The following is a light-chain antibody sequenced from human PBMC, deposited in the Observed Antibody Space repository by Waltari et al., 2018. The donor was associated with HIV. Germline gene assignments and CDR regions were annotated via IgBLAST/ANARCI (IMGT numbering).Light chain of an antibody. V-gene: IGLV2-14*01. CDR3: NSYTSSSTYV. Sequence: QSALTQPASVPGSPGQAITITCTGTGSDDGGHHYVSWYQHHPGKAHKLLIYEDKNRPSGVSDRLSGSKSGNTAYLTISGLQSEDDADYYCNSYTSSSTYVFGTGTKVTVL. CDR2: EDK. CDR1: GSDDGGHHY. J-gene: IGLJ1*01.